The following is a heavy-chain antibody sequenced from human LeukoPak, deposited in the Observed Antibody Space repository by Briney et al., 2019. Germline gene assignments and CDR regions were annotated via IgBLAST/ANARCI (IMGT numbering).Heavy chain of an antibody. CDR3: AREALSSAEIRRGFDP. D-gene: IGHD2-2*01. Sequence: PSETLSLTCIVSGGSISNYYWTWIRQPAGKGLEWIGRISTSGRSNYNPSLKSRVTMSLDTSTNQFSLRLPSLTAADTAVYYCAREALSSAEIRRGFDPWGQGTLVTVSS. CDR1: GGSISNYY. CDR2: ISTSGRS. J-gene: IGHJ5*02. V-gene: IGHV4-4*07.